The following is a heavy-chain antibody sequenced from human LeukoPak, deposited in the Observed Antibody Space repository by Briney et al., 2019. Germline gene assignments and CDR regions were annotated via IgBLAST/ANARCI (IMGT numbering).Heavy chain of an antibody. J-gene: IGHJ4*02. Sequence: PGGSLRLSCAASGFTFNNFGMHWARQAPGKGLEWVSFIGYEGVHKYYADSVKGRFTISKDNSKATLYLQMNSLRPEDTAVYYCAKDLHGGYSSDYWGQGTLVTVFS. CDR3: AKDLHGGYSSDY. CDR2: IGYEGVHK. CDR1: GFTFNNFG. D-gene: IGHD4-23*01. V-gene: IGHV3-30*02.